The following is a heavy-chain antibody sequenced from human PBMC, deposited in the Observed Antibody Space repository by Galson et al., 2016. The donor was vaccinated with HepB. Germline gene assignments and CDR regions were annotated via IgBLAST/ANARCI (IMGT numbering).Heavy chain of an antibody. CDR3: ARGHRYSYVES. CDR2: ISPKSGDT. Sequence: SVKVSCKASGYSFTSYYMHWIRQAPEQGLEWMGWISPKSGDTKYVQKFQGRVTMTTDTSISTAYMEVRRLRSDDTAVYYCARGHRYSYVESWGQGTLVTVSS. J-gene: IGHJ4*02. V-gene: IGHV1-2*02. D-gene: IGHD5-18*01. CDR1: GYSFTSYY.